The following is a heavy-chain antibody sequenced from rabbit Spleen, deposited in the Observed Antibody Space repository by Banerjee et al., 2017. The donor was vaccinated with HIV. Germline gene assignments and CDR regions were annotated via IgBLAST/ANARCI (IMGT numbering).Heavy chain of an antibody. D-gene: IGHD7-1*01. V-gene: IGHV1S45*01. CDR2: INTATGKA. Sequence: QEQLEESGGGLVKPGASLTLTCKASGVSLNDKDVICWVRQAPGTGLEWIACINTATGKAVYASWAKGRFTISKTSSTTVTLQMTSLTAADTATYFCARSGPGYSGIHYTNLWGPGTLVTVS. CDR3: ARSGPGYSGIHYTNL. J-gene: IGHJ4*01. CDR1: GVSLNDKDV.